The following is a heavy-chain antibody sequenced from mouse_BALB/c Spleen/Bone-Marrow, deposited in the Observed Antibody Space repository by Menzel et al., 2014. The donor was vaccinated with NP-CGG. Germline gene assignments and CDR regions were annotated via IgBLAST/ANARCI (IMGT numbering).Heavy chain of an antibody. Sequence: EVKLMESGPGLVKPSQSLSLTCTVTGYSITSDYAWNWIRQFPGNKLEWMGYISYSDITSYNPSLKSRISITRDTSKNQFFLQLNSVTTEDTATYHCARSRGLRRDWYFDVWGAGTTVTVSS. CDR3: ARSRGLRRDWYFDV. J-gene: IGHJ1*01. CDR1: GYSITSDYA. V-gene: IGHV3-2*02. CDR2: ISYSDIT. D-gene: IGHD2-4*01.